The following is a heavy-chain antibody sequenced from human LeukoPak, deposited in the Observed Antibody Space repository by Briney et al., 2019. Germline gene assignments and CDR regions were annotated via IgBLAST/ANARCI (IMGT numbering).Heavy chain of an antibody. D-gene: IGHD6-19*01. J-gene: IGHJ4*02. CDR1: GGSISSSSYY. V-gene: IGHV4-39*07. CDR3: ARAVGSSGWSIDY. Sequence: SETLSLTCTVSGGSISSSSYYWGWIRQPPGKGLEWIGSIYYSGSTYYNPSLKSRVTISVDTSKNQFSLKLSSVTAADTAVYYCARAVGSSGWSIDYWGQGTLVTVS. CDR2: IYYSGST.